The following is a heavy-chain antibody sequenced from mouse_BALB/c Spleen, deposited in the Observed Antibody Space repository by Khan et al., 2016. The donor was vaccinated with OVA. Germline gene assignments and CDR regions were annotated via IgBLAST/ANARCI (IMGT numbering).Heavy chain of an antibody. V-gene: IGHV1-84*02. CDR1: GYTFTDYY. CDR3: AGGFDF. J-gene: IGHJ2*01. Sequence: QMQLEESGPELVKPGASVKISCKASGYTFTDYYINWVKQKPGQGLEWIGWIYPGSANARYSEKFKGKATLTVDTSSSTAFMQLSSLTSEDTAVYFCAGGFDFWGQGTTLTVSS. CDR2: IYPGSANA.